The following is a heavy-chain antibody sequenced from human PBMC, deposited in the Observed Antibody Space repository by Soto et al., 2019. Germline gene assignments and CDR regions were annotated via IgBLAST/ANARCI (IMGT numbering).Heavy chain of an antibody. CDR3: AGEDRDRETGLVPAAIDGIDV. D-gene: IGHD2-2*01. J-gene: IGHJ6*02. CDR2: ISPIFGIA. CDR1: GGTFSRYS. Sequence: QVQLVQSGAEVKKPGSSVKVSCKASGGTFSRYSITWVRQAPGHGLEWIGRISPIFGIASYAQKFQGRVTITADECTSTAYMELSSLRSDDTAVYYCAGEDRDRETGLVPAAIDGIDVWGQGTTVTVSS. V-gene: IGHV1-69*08.